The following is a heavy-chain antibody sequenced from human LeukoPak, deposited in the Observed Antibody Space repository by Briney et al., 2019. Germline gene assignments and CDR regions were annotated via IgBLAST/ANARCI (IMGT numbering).Heavy chain of an antibody. Sequence: GGSLRLSCAASGFTFSSYAMHWVRQAPGKGLEWVAVISYDGSNKYYADSVKGRFTISRDNSKNTLYLQMNSLRAEDTAVYYCARDLRPGTYYYYGMDVWAKGPRSPSP. J-gene: IGHJ6*02. CDR1: GFTFSSYA. CDR3: ARDLRPGTYYYYGMDV. D-gene: IGHD3-10*01. V-gene: IGHV3-30*04. CDR2: ISYDGSNK.